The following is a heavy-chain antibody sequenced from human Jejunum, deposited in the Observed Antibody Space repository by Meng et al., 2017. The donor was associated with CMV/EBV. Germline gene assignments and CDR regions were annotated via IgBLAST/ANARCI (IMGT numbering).Heavy chain of an antibody. CDR1: FKFDDCG. J-gene: IGHJ6*02. V-gene: IGHV3-20*03. D-gene: IGHD6-6*01. CDR3: ARETIAVREYHYGMDV. Sequence: FKFDDCGMSWVRQAPGKGLEWVSGINWSGGRSYAESVKGRFTISRDNAKNSLYLQMNSVRAEDTALYYCARETIAVREYHYGMDVWGQGTTVTVSS. CDR2: INWSGGR.